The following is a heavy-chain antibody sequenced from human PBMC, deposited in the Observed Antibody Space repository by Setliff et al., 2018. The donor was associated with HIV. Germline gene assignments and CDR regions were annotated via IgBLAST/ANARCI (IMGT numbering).Heavy chain of an antibody. V-gene: IGHV4-31*03. CDR3: ARDSANGKTANLNYLDV. J-gene: IGHJ6*03. Sequence: SETLSLTCSVSGGSISSSGDYWSWVRQHPGKGLEWIGYTYYTWSTYSNPSLQSRVRISVDTSKNQFSLRLSSVTAADTAIYYCARDSANGKTANLNYLDVWGKGTTVTVSS. CDR2: TYYTWST. CDR1: GGSISSSGDY. D-gene: IGHD2-8*01.